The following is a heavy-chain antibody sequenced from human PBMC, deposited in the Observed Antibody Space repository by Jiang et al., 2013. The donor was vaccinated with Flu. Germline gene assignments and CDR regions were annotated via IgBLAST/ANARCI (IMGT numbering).Heavy chain of an antibody. J-gene: IGHJ6*03. D-gene: IGHD6-6*01. CDR2: ISSSGSTI. CDR3: ARLIAARISYYYYYMDV. V-gene: IGHV3-48*03. Sequence: YISSSGSTIYYADSVKGRFTISRDNAKNSLYLQMNSLRAEDTAVYYCARLIAARISYYYYYMDVWGKGTTVTVSS.